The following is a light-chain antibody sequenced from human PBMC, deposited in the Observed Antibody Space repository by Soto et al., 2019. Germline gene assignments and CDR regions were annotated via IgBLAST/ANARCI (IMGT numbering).Light chain of an antibody. CDR3: QQYNNWPWT. CDR2: GAS. V-gene: IGKV3-15*01. Sequence: EIVLTQSPGTLSSSPVERITLSCRASQSVNSNYLAWYQQKPGQAPRLLIYGASSRFTGFPARFSGSGSGTDFTLTISSLQSDDFAVYYCQQYNNWPWTFGQGTKVDIK. CDR1: QSVNSN. J-gene: IGKJ1*01.